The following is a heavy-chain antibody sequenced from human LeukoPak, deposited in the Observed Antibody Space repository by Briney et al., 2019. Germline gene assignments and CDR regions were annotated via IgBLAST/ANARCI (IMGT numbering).Heavy chain of an antibody. J-gene: IGHJ4*02. CDR3: AREAVAGNSALVD. CDR2: IKEDGGEK. Sequence: GGSLRLSCAASGFTFSNSWMTWVRQAPGKGLEWVANIKEDGGEKYYVDSVKGRFTVSRDNAKRSLYLQMNSLRAEDTAVYYCAREAVAGNSALVDWGQGTLVTVSS. V-gene: IGHV3-7*04. D-gene: IGHD6-19*01. CDR1: GFTFSNSW.